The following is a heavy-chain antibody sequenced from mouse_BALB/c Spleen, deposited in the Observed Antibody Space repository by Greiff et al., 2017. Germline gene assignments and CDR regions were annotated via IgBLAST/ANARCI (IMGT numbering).Heavy chain of an antibody. D-gene: IGHD2-2*01. CDR2: ISNLAYSI. V-gene: IGHV5-15*02. Sequence: EVKLMESGGGLVQPGGSRKLSCAASGFTFSDYGMAWVRQAPGKGPEWVAFISNLAYSIYYADTVTGRFTISRENAKNTLYLEMSSLRAEDTAMYYCARAYGYDGMDYWGQGTSGTVSS. J-gene: IGHJ4*01. CDR3: ARAYGYDGMDY. CDR1: GFTFSDYG.